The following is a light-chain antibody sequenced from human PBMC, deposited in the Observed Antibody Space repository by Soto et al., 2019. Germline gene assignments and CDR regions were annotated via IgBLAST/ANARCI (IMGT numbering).Light chain of an antibody. CDR2: DTN. Sequence: QAVVTQEPSLIVSPGGTVTLTCGSSTGTVSSDHYPYWFQQKPGQAPRTLIYDTNNRHSWTPARFSGSLLGGKAALTLSGAQPEDEAEYYCLLSYSGARGVFGGGTKLTVL. J-gene: IGLJ2*01. V-gene: IGLV7-46*01. CDR3: LLSYSGARGV. CDR1: TGTVSSDHY.